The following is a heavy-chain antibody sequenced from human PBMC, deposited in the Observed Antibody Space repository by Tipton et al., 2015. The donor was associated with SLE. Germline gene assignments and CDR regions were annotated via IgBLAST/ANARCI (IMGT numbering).Heavy chain of an antibody. Sequence: SLRLSCAASGFTFSSYSMNWVRQAPGKGLEWVSSISSSRSYIYYADSVKGRFTISRDNAKNSLYLQMNSLRAEDTAVYYCARVRDGHAPDYWGQGTLVTVSS. V-gene: IGHV3-21*03. CDR2: ISSSRSYI. CDR3: ARVRDGHAPDY. CDR1: GFTFSSYS. D-gene: IGHD5-24*01. J-gene: IGHJ4*02.